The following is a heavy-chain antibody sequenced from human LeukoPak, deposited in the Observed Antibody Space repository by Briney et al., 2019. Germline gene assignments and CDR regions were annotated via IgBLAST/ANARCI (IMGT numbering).Heavy chain of an antibody. Sequence: SETLSLTCTVSGYSISSGYYWGWIRQPPGKGLEWIGSIYHSGSTYYNPSLKSRVTISVDTSKNQFSLKLSSVTAADTAVYYCAIAAVGFGYWGQGTLVTVSS. CDR1: GYSISSGYY. D-gene: IGHD6-13*01. CDR3: AIAAVGFGY. V-gene: IGHV4-38-2*02. CDR2: IYHSGST. J-gene: IGHJ4*02.